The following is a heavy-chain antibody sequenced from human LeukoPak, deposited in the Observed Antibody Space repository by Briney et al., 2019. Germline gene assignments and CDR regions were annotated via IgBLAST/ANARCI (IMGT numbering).Heavy chain of an antibody. CDR1: GFTFSSYW. Sequence: GGSLRLSCAASGFTFSSYWMHWVRQAPGKGLVWVSRINTDGSSTSYADSVKGRFTISRDNAKNTLYLQMNSLRAEDTAAYYCARGKDDYGDLRVLDAFDIWGQGTMVTVSS. D-gene: IGHD4-17*01. J-gene: IGHJ3*02. CDR2: INTDGSST. CDR3: ARGKDDYGDLRVLDAFDI. V-gene: IGHV3-74*01.